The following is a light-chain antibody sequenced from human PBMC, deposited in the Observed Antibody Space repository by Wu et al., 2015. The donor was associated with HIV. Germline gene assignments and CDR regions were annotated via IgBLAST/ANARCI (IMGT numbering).Light chain of an antibody. Sequence: EIVLTQSPGTLSLSPGEGATLSCWASQSVSSSSLAWFQQKPGQAPRLLIYGASSRATGIPDRFSGSGSGADFTLTISRLEPEDFAVYYCQQYGSSLYSFGQGTKLEIK. CDR1: QSVSSSS. CDR2: GAS. V-gene: IGKV3-20*01. CDR3: QQYGSSLYS. J-gene: IGKJ2*03.